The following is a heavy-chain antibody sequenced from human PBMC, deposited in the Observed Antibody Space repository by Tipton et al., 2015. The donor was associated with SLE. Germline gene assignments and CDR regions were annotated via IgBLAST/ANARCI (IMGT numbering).Heavy chain of an antibody. CDR3: ASGNPVMPL. J-gene: IGHJ4*02. D-gene: IGHD1-1*01. V-gene: IGHV4-59*01. Sequence: TLSLTCTVSGGSISSLSWSWIRQPPGKRLEWIGYIFYTGSTNYNPSLKSRVAMSVDMSKNQFSLKLTSVTAAGTAVYYCASGNPVMPLWGQGTLVTVSS. CDR1: GGSISSLS. CDR2: IFYTGST.